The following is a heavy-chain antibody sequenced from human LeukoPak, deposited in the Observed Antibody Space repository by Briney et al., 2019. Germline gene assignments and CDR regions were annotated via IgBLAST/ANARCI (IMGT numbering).Heavy chain of an antibody. D-gene: IGHD3-22*01. V-gene: IGHV3-30*18. J-gene: IGHJ4*02. CDR2: ISYDGSNK. Sequence: PGRSLRLSCAASGFTFNSYGMHWVRQAPGKGLEWVAVISYDGSNKYYVDSVKGRFTISRDNSKNTLYLQMNSLRAEDTAVYYCAKGDDSSVYYYRALDYWGQGTLVTVSP. CDR1: GFTFNSYG. CDR3: AKGDDSSVYYYRALDY.